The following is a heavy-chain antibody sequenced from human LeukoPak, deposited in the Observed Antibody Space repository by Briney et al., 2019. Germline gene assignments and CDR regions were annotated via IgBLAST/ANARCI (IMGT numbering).Heavy chain of an antibody. J-gene: IGHJ4*02. Sequence: PGGSLRLSCAASGFTFSSYAMSWVRQAPGKGLEWVSATSGSGGSTYYADSVKGRFTISRDNSKNTLYLQMNSLRAEDTAVYYCAKDGIRVTMVRGVIDWGQGTLVTVSS. D-gene: IGHD3-10*01. CDR2: TSGSGGST. V-gene: IGHV3-23*01. CDR3: AKDGIRVTMVRGVID. CDR1: GFTFSSYA.